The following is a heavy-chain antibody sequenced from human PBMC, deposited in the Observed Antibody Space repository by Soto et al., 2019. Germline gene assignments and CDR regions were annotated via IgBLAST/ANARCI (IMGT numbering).Heavy chain of an antibody. CDR2: VYYSGST. J-gene: IGHJ4*02. CDR3: ARTPRRYNWNGGGARRVCFDY. D-gene: IGHD1-20*01. V-gene: IGHV4-61*01. Sequence: PSETLSLTCTVSGASVSSGSYDWSWIRQPPGKGLDWIGYVYYSGSTNYNPSLKSRVTISVDAAKNQSSLRLSSVTAADTAVYYCARTPRRYNWNGGGARRVCFDYWGQGTLVTVSS. CDR1: GASVSSGSYD.